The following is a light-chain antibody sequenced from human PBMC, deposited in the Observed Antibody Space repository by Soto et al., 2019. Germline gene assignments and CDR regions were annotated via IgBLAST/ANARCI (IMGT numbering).Light chain of an antibody. V-gene: IGKV3-20*01. CDR1: QSFHTNY. Sequence: EIVLTQSPGTLSLSPGERATLSCRASQSFHTNYLAWYQQRPGQAPRLLIYAASRRASGIPDRCSGSGSGTDFTLTISRLEHEDSAVYCCQKDDSTPGFTFGGGTKIEIK. J-gene: IGKJ4*01. CDR2: AAS. CDR3: QKDDSTPGFT.